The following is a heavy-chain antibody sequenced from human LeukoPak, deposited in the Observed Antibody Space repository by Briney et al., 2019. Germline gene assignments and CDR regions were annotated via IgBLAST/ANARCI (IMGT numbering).Heavy chain of an antibody. CDR2: IYTSGST. J-gene: IGHJ4*02. V-gene: IGHV4-4*07. CDR1: GGSISSYY. Sequence: SETLSLTCTVSGGSISSYYWSWIRQPAGKGLEWIGRIYTSGSTNYNPSLKSRVTISVDTSKNQFSLKLSSVTAADTAVYYCARRWGPHYYGSGCYFHYWGQGTLVTVSS. CDR3: ARRWGPHYYGSGCYFHY. D-gene: IGHD3-10*01.